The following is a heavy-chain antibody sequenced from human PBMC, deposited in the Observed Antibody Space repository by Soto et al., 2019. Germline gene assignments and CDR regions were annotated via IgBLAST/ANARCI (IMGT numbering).Heavy chain of an antibody. D-gene: IGHD3-10*01. V-gene: IGHV1-69*01. CDR2: IIPIFGTA. CDR1: GGTFSSYA. J-gene: IGHJ2*01. Sequence: QVQLVQSGAEVKKPGSSVKVSCKASGGTFSSYAISWVRQAPGQGLEWMGGIIPIFGTANYAQKFQGRVTITADESTSTAYMELSSLRSEDTAVYYCAGDHQRVRGVISLWYFDLWGRGTLVTVSS. CDR3: AGDHQRVRGVISLWYFDL.